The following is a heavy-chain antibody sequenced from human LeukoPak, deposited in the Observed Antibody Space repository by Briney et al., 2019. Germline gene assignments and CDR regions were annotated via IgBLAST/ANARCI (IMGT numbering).Heavy chain of an antibody. J-gene: IGHJ1*01. CDR2: IYYSGST. V-gene: IGHV4-59*08. CDR1: GGSISSYF. Sequence: SETLSLTCTVSGGSISSYFWSWIRQPPGKGLEWIGYIYYSGSTNYNPSLKSRVTMSVDTSRNQFSLKLNSVTAADTAVYYCARQTGYFRYWGQGTLVAVSS. CDR3: ARQTGYFRY. D-gene: IGHD3-10*01.